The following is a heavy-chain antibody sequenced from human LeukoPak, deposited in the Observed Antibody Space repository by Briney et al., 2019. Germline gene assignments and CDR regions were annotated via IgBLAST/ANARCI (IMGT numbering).Heavy chain of an antibody. CDR2: ISKSGDNT. D-gene: IGHD3-22*01. J-gene: IGHJ3*01. Sequence: GGSLRLSCAASGFTFSGYAMSWVRQAPGKGLEWVSGISKSGDNTYYTDSVKGRFTISRDNSRNTLYLQMNSLRAEDTAVYYCAKDHYYDSSGYYGAPPVWGQGTMVTVSS. CDR1: GFTFSGYA. V-gene: IGHV3-23*01. CDR3: AKDHYYDSSGYYGAPPV.